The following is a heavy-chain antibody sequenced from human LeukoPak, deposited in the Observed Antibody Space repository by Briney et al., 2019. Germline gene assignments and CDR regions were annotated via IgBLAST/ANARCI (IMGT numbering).Heavy chain of an antibody. CDR2: IHDGGAT. D-gene: IGHD6-13*01. V-gene: IGHV4-31*03. J-gene: IGHJ4*02. CDR1: GGSISNGGYY. CDR3: ATQPGIAAAGLFY. Sequence: SQTLSLTCTVSGGSISNGGYYWTWIRQHPGKGLEWIGYIHDGGATYYDPSLKSRVTISLDTSKNQFSLNLTSVTAADTALYYCATQPGIAAAGLFYWGQGTLATVSS.